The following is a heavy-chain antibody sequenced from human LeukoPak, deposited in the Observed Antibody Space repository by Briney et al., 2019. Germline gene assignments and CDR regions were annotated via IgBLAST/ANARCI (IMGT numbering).Heavy chain of an antibody. V-gene: IGHV4-59*01. CDR3: ARARIAVAGILYYYYGMDV. CDR2: IYYSGST. CDR1: GCSISSYY. D-gene: IGHD6-19*01. J-gene: IGHJ6*02. Sequence: PSETLSLTCTVSGCSISSYYWSWIRQPPGKGLEWIGYIYYSGSTNYNPSLKSRVTISVDTSKNQFSPKLSSVTAADAAVYYCARARIAVAGILYYYYGMDVWGQGTTVTVSS.